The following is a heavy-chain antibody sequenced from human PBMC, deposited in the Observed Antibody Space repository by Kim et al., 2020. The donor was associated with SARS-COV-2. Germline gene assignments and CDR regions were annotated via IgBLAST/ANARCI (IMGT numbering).Heavy chain of an antibody. Sequence: GGSLRLSCAASGFTFSVCSMGWVRQAPGKGLQWVSSISHTGSDTYYADSVKGRFTISRDYSRDTLYLQMNSLRTEDTAVYFCAKDIWDYSGMDVWGQGTAVTVSS. CDR3: AKDIWDYSGMDV. CDR2: ISHTGSDT. J-gene: IGHJ6*02. V-gene: IGHV3-23*01. CDR1: GFTFSVCS. D-gene: IGHD3-10*01.